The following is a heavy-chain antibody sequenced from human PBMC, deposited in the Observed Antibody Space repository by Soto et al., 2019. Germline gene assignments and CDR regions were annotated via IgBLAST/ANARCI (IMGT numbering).Heavy chain of an antibody. V-gene: IGHV3-23*01. D-gene: IGHD2-15*01. CDR1: GFIINNYA. J-gene: IGHJ4*02. Sequence: GGSLRLSCAASGFIINNYAMYWVRQAPGKGLQCVSAVSNVGEAYYADSVKGRFSVSRDTSYSMLYLQMNGLRAEDTAVYYCAKIRDPSNSKYSDFDYGGQGTLVTVSS. CDR3: AKIRDPSNSKYSDFDY. CDR2: VSNVGEA.